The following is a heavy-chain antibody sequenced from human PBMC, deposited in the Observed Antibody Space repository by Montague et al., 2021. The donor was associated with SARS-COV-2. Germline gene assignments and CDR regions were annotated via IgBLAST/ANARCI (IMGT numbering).Heavy chain of an antibody. CDR3: AGVKWELSVGNVFDI. Sequence: SETLSLTCTVSGGSISSSSYYWAWIRQPPGKGLEWIGSIYHSGSTFYNPSLKSRVSMSVDMSKNQFSLKLSPVTAADTAMYYCAGVKWELSVGNVFDIWGQGTMVTVSS. CDR1: GGSISSSSYY. D-gene: IGHD1-26*01. J-gene: IGHJ3*02. V-gene: IGHV4-39*01. CDR2: IYHSGST.